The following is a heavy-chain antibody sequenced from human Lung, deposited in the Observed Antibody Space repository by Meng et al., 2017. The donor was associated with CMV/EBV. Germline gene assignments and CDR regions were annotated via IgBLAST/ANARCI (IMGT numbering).Heavy chain of an antibody. CDR1: GWSFSGYY. J-gene: IGHJ6*02. D-gene: IGHD2-2*01. CDR3: ARGPECINNSCNYYYQYYGMDV. V-gene: IGHV4-34*01. CDR2: INYTGST. Sequence: WETLSLXCAVYGWSFSGYYWNWIRQPPGKGLEWIGEINYTGSTNYNPSLKSRVTISVDTSKNQLSLKLISVTAADTAVYYCARGPECINNSCNYYYQYYGMDVXGQGXTVTVSS.